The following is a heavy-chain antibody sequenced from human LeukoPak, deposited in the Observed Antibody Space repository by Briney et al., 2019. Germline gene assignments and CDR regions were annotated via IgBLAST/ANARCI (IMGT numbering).Heavy chain of an antibody. D-gene: IGHD3-10*01. V-gene: IGHV4-59*01. CDR1: GGSISSYY. J-gene: IGHJ4*02. CDR3: ARVGGDTYPPSRGNLRPKTFDY. Sequence: SSETLSLTCTVSGGSISSYYWSWIRQPPGKGLEWIGYIYYSGSTNYNPSLKSRVTISVDTSKNQFSLKLSSVTAADAAVYYCARVGGDTYPPSRGNLRPKTFDYWGQGTLVTVSS. CDR2: IYYSGST.